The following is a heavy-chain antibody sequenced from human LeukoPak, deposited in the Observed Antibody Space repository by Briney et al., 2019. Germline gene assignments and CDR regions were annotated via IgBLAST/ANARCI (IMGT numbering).Heavy chain of an antibody. CDR1: GFTFSSYA. J-gene: IGHJ2*01. CDR3: TRWNGGDWYFDL. CDR2: ISYDGSNK. Sequence: GGSLRLSCAASGFTFSSYAMHWVRQAPGKGLEWVAVISYDGSNKYYADSVKGRFTISRDHSRNTLFLQMNNLRGEDTAVYYCTRWNGGDWYFDLWGRGTLVTVSS. D-gene: IGHD1-1*01. V-gene: IGHV3-30*14.